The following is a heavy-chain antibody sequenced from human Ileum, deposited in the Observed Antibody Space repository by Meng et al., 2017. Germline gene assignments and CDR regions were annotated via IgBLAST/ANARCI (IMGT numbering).Heavy chain of an antibody. CDR2: TYYRSKWFN. Sequence: LRHAVPGRVRPPRTLPLTGATSGDGVSSNSAAWNWIRQSPSRGLEWLGRTYYRSKWFNEYAVSVKSRITINPDTSENQFSLQLNSVTPEDAAVYYCARGGGSYYHFDYWGQGTLVTVSS. CDR3: ARGGGSYYHFDY. D-gene: IGHD1-26*01. V-gene: IGHV6-1*01. CDR1: GDGVSSNSAA. J-gene: IGHJ4*02.